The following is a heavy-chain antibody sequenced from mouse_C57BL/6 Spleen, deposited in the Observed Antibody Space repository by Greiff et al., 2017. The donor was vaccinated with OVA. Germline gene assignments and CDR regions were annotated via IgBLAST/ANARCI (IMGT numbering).Heavy chain of an antibody. CDR1: GYTFTDYY. V-gene: IGHV1-76*01. J-gene: IGHJ4*01. CDR3: ARGGAIYDGYFYAMDY. Sequence: VQLQQSGAELVRPGASVKLSCKASGYTFTDYYINWVKQRPGQGLEWIARIYPGSGNTYYNEKFKGKATLTAEKSSSTAYMQLSSLTYEDSAVYFCARGGAIYDGYFYAMDYWGQGTSVTVSS. CDR2: IYPGSGNT. D-gene: IGHD2-3*01.